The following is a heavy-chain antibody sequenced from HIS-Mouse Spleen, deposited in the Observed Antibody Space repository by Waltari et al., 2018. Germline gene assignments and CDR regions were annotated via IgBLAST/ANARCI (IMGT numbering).Heavy chain of an antibody. Sequence: QLQLQESGPGLVKPSETLSLTCTVSGGSISSRRYYWGLILQPPGKGLEWIGSIYYSGSTYYNPSLKSRVTISVDTSKNQFSLKLSSVTAADTAVYYCAYGDYFDYWGQGTLVTVSS. CDR2: IYYSGST. D-gene: IGHD4-17*01. CDR3: AYGDYFDY. J-gene: IGHJ4*02. V-gene: IGHV4-39*01. CDR1: GGSISSRRYY.